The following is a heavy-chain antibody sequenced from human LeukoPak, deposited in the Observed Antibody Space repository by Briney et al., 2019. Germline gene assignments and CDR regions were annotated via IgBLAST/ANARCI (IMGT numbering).Heavy chain of an antibody. CDR1: GFTFSSYS. D-gene: IGHD2-2*01. J-gene: IGHJ4*02. CDR2: ISSSSNTI. Sequence: GGSLSLSCTASGFTFSSYSMNWIRQPPGKGLEWVSYISSSSNTIYYADSVKGRFTISRDNAKNSLYLQMNSLRDEDRAVFYCARDLGYCSSISCYGRGYWGQGTLVTVSS. V-gene: IGHV3-48*02. CDR3: ARDLGYCSSISCYGRGY.